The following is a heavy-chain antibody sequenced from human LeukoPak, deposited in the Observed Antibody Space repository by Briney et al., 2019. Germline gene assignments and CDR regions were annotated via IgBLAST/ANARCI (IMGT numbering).Heavy chain of an antibody. Sequence: SETLSLTCTVSGASISESYWSWIRQPAGKGLEWIGHLYPGVTTSYNASLRSRVAMSVDTSRNEISLTLTSVTGADTAVYYCARSDCYGGNCYTFRFDRWGQGTEVVVPS. CDR2: LYPGVTT. CDR3: ARSDCYGGNCYTFRFDR. J-gene: IGHJ5*02. D-gene: IGHD2-15*01. V-gene: IGHV4-4*07. CDR1: GASISESY.